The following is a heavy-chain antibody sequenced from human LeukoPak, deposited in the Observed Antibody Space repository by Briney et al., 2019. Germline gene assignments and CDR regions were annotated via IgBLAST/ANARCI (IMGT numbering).Heavy chain of an antibody. CDR1: VGSLSSYY. D-gene: IGHD4/OR15-4a*01. V-gene: IGHV4-59*01. CDR3: AGGLSMTHFDY. J-gene: IGHJ4*02. CDR2: IYYSGST. Sequence: SETLSLTCTVSVGSLSSYYWSWIRQPPGKGLEWIGYIYYSGSTNYNPSLKSRVTISVDTSKNQFSLKLSSVTAADTAVYYCAGGLSMTHFDYWGQGTLVTVSS.